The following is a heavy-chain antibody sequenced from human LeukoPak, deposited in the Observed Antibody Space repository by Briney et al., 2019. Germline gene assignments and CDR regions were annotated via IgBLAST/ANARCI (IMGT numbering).Heavy chain of an antibody. Sequence: GALRLSCAASGFTFSSYAMSWVRQAPGKGLEWVSGISGSGDSTYYADSVKGRFTVSRDNSKNTLYLQMNSLRAEDTARYYCAKALGRSVQDYFDYWGQGTLVTVSS. CDR1: GFTFSSYA. CDR2: ISGSGDST. J-gene: IGHJ4*02. D-gene: IGHD1-1*01. CDR3: AKALGRSVQDYFDY. V-gene: IGHV3-23*01.